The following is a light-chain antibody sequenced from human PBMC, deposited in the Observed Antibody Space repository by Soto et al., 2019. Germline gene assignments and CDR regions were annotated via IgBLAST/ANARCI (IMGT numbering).Light chain of an antibody. J-gene: IGLJ3*02. Sequence: QSVLTQSSSASASLGSSVKLTCTLSSGHGNYIIAWHQQQPGRAPRYLLKLERSGSYNKGSGVPDRFSGSSSGANRYLTIANLQFEDEADYYCETWDTNTWVFGEGTKLTVL. CDR1: SGHGNYI. V-gene: IGLV4-60*02. CDR2: LERSGSY. CDR3: ETWDTNTWV.